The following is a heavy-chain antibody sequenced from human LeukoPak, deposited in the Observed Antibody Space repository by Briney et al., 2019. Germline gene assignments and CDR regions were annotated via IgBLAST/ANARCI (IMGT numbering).Heavy chain of an antibody. D-gene: IGHD3-16*01. Sequence: ASVKVSCKPSGYSFTRNGISWVRLAPGQGLEWMAWISANSGNTNYAQNFQDRVTLTADTSTSTAYTELRSLRSDDTAVYYCARDVNYAFDYWGQGTLVTVSS. CDR1: GYSFTRNG. J-gene: IGHJ4*02. CDR3: ARDVNYAFDY. V-gene: IGHV1-18*01. CDR2: ISANSGNT.